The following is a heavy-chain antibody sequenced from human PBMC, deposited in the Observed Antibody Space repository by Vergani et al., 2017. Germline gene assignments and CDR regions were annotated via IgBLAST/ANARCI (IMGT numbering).Heavy chain of an antibody. Sequence: EVQLVESGGGLVQPGRSLRLSCAASGFTFDDYAMHWVRQAPGKGLEWVSGISWNSGSIGYADSGKGRFTISRDNAKNSLYLQMNSLRAEDTALYYCAAGSSWSHFDYWGQGTLVTVSS. CDR2: ISWNSGSI. V-gene: IGHV3-9*01. CDR1: GFTFDDYA. CDR3: AAGSSWSHFDY. D-gene: IGHD6-13*01. J-gene: IGHJ4*02.